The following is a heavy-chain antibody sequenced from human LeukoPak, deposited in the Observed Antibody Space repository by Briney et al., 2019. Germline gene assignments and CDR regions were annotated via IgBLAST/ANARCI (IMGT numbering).Heavy chain of an antibody. CDR1: GGSISSYY. Sequence: PSETLSLTCTVSGGSISSYYWSWIRQPPGKGLEWIGYIYYSGSTNYNPSLKSRVTISVDTSKNQFSLRLSSVTAADTAVYYCARQYSSSWSPGSSYYGMDVWGQGTTVTVSS. J-gene: IGHJ6*02. V-gene: IGHV4-59*08. D-gene: IGHD6-13*01. CDR2: IYYSGST. CDR3: ARQYSSSWSPGSSYYGMDV.